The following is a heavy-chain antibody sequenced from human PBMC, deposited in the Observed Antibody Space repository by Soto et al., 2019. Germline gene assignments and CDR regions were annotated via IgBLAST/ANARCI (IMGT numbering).Heavy chain of an antibody. V-gene: IGHV4-39*01. CDR3: ARRPGASSGNRAFDY. J-gene: IGHJ4*02. CDR1: GGSISSSSYY. D-gene: IGHD3-22*01. Sequence: SETLSLTCTVSGGSISSSSYYWGWIRQPPGKGLEWIGSIYYSGSTYYNPSLKSRVTISVDTSKNQFSLKLSSVTAADTAVYYCARRPGASSGNRAFDYWGQGTLVTVSS. CDR2: IYYSGST.